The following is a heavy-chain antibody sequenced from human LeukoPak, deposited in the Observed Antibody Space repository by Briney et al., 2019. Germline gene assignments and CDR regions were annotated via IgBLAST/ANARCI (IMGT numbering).Heavy chain of an antibody. D-gene: IGHD3-10*01. CDR2: IYPGDSDT. CDR1: GYSFNDYW. CDR3: ARARHYGSGSYYPFDY. Sequence: GESLKISCKGSGYSFNDYWVGWVRQMPGKGLEWMGIIYPGDSDTRHSPSFQGQVTISADKSISTAYLQWSSLKASDTAMYYCARARHYGSGSYYPFDYWGQGILVTVSS. V-gene: IGHV5-51*01. J-gene: IGHJ4*02.